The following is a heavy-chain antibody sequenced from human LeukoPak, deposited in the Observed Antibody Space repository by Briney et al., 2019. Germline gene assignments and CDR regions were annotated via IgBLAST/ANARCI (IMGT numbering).Heavy chain of an antibody. CDR3: ARHPLLRGYTYGYIDY. V-gene: IGHV5-51*01. D-gene: IGHD5-18*01. J-gene: IGHJ4*02. CDR2: IYPGDSDT. Sequence: ESLKISCKGSGYSFTSYWIGWGRPMPGKGLGWMGIIYPGDSDTRYSPSFQGQVTISADKSISTAYLQWSSLRASDTAMYYCARHPLLRGYTYGYIDYWGQGTLVTVSS. CDR1: GYSFTSYW.